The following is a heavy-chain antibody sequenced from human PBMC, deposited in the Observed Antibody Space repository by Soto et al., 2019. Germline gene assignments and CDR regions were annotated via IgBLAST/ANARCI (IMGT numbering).Heavy chain of an antibody. V-gene: IGHV3-30*03. Sequence: QVQLVESGGGVVQPGRSLKISCAASGFSFRSYAMHWVRQAPGRGLEWVALISYDGIHEYYADSVKGRFTISRDNSKNTLYLQMNTLGAGDTAVYYCATQRGFYCGGNCYSDYWGQGTLVTVSS. CDR3: ATQRGFYCGGNCYSDY. CDR2: ISYDGIHE. CDR1: GFSFRSYA. D-gene: IGHD2-21*02. J-gene: IGHJ4*02.